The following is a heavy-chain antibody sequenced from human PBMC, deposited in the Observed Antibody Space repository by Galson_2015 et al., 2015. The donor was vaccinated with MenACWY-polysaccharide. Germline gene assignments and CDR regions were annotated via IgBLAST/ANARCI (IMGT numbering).Heavy chain of an antibody. CDR3: ARAQCTSCHLGY. Sequence: SLRLSCAASEFTFSKFAIHWVRQAPGKGLGWVSVISDDGSSKYYADSVKGRFTVSRGNYRNTLFLEMNNLRPEDTAVYFCARAQCTSCHLGYWCQGSLVTVAA. CDR2: ISDDGSSK. CDR1: EFTFSKFA. J-gene: IGHJ4*02. D-gene: IGHD2-2*01. V-gene: IGHV3-30-3*01.